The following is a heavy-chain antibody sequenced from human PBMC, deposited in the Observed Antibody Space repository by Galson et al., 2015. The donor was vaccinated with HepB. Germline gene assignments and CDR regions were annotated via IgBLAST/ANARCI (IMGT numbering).Heavy chain of an antibody. V-gene: IGHV3-30*18. D-gene: IGHD6-13*01. J-gene: IGHJ4*02. Sequence: SLRLSCAASGLTFSSYGMHWVRQAPGKGLEWVAVISYDGGKKYYADSAKGRFTISRDNSKNTLYLQMNSLRLEDTAVYYCAKGGYSSNWYFEYWGQGTLVTVSS. CDR2: ISYDGGKK. CDR1: GLTFSSYG. CDR3: AKGGYSSNWYFEY.